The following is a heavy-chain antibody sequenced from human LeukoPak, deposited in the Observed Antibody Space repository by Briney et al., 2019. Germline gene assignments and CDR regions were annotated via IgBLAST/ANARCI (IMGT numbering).Heavy chain of an antibody. J-gene: IGHJ5*02. CDR1: GFIFRTYS. CDR2: ISSSSSTI. CDR3: ATHNWFDP. Sequence: GGSLRLSCAASGFIFRTYSMNWVRQAPGKGLEWVSYISSSSSTIYYADSVKGRFTISRDNAKSSLYLQMNSLRAEDTAVYYCATHNWFDPWGQGTLVTVSS. V-gene: IGHV3-48*01.